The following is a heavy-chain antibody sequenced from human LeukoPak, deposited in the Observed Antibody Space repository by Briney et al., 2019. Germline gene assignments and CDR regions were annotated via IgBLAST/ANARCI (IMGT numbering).Heavy chain of an antibody. Sequence: GASVKVSCKASGYTFSSNGVTWVREAPGQGLEWMGWISAHTGHTSYAQKLQDRITMTTDTSTSTAYMELRSLRSDDTAVYFCARASGYSYGPRDYWGQGTLVTVSS. CDR3: ARASGYSYGPRDY. CDR2: ISAHTGHT. D-gene: IGHD5-18*01. J-gene: IGHJ4*02. V-gene: IGHV1-18*01. CDR1: GYTFSSNG.